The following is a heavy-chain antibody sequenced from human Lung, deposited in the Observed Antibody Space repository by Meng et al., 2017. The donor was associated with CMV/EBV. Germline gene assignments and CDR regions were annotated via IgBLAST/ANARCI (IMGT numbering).Heavy chain of an antibody. CDR2: TREKGSGYST. CDR3: ARGRRSWFGELSGP. CDR1: FTFSDYY. Sequence: FTFSDYYMDWVRQAPGKGLEWVARTREKGSGYSTEYAASVKGRFTISRDASKNLLYLQMNSLKVEDTAVYYCARGRRSWFGELSGPWGQGTLVTVSS. D-gene: IGHD3-10*01. V-gene: IGHV3-72*01. J-gene: IGHJ5*02.